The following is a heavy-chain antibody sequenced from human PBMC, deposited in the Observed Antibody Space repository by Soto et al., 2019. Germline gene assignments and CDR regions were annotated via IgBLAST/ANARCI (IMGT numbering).Heavy chain of an antibody. CDR3: AKDGGSSSWYGWFDP. CDR2: LSGSGGST. J-gene: IGHJ5*02. Sequence: EVQLLESGGGLVQPGGSLRLSCAASGFTFSSYAMSWVRQAPGKGLEWVSALSGSGGSTYYADSVKGRFTISRDNSKNTLYLQMNSLRAEDTAVYYCAKDGGSSSWYGWFDPWGQGTLVTVSS. CDR1: GFTFSSYA. D-gene: IGHD6-13*01. V-gene: IGHV3-23*01.